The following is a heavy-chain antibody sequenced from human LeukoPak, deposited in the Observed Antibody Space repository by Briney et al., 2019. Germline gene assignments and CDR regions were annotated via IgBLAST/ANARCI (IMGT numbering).Heavy chain of an antibody. Sequence: SQTLSLTCAISGDSVSSNSAAWNWIRQSPSRGLESLGRTYYRSKWYNDYAVSVKSRISVNPDTSKNQFSLQLNSVTPDDTAVYYCARGGIGYCSSTSCYFDCWGQGTLVTVSS. CDR1: GDSVSSNSAA. D-gene: IGHD2-2*01. V-gene: IGHV6-1*01. J-gene: IGHJ4*02. CDR3: ARGGIGYCSSTSCYFDC. CDR2: TYYRSKWYN.